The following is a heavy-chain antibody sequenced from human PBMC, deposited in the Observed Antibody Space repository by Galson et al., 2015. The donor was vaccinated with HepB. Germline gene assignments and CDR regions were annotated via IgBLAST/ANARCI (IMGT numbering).Heavy chain of an antibody. CDR2: ISAYNGKT. J-gene: IGHJ5*02. Sequence: SVKVSCKASGYTFTSYAISWVRQAPGQGLEWMGWISAYNGKTKYAQKFQGRVTMTADTSTSTAYMELRSLRADDTAVYYCARDRGLGESLPDPWGRGTLVTVSS. V-gene: IGHV1-18*01. CDR1: GYTFTSYA. D-gene: IGHD3-10*01. CDR3: ARDRGLGESLPDP.